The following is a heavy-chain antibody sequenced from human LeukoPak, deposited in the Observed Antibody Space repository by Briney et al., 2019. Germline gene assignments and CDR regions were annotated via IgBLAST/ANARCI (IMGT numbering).Heavy chain of an antibody. CDR2: IWFDGSKT. CDR1: GFSFSSYA. J-gene: IGHJ2*01. CDR3: ARATPYDWHFGL. D-gene: IGHD4-17*01. V-gene: IGHV3-33*02. Sequence: GGSLRLSCVASGFSFSSYAMHWVRQAPGKGLEWVAAIWFDGSKTYYEDSVKGRFTISRDTSANTLFLQMNSLAAEGTAVYYCARATPYDWHFGLWGRGTLVIVSS.